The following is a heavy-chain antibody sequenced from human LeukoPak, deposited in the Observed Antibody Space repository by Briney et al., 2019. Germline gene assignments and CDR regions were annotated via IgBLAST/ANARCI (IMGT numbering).Heavy chain of an antibody. CDR3: ARDRRFLELNRAYYYIDV. D-gene: IGHD3-3*01. Sequence: GGSLRLSCAASGFTFSSYSMNWVRQAPGKGLEWVSSISSSSSYIYYADSVKGRFTISRDNAKNSLYLQMNSLRAEDTAVYYCARDRRFLELNRAYYYIDVWGKGTTVTVSS. V-gene: IGHV3-21*01. J-gene: IGHJ6*03. CDR1: GFTFSSYS. CDR2: ISSSSSYI.